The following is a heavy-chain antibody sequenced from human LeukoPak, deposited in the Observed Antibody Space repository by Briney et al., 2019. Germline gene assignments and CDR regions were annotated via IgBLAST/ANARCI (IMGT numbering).Heavy chain of an antibody. CDR3: ARGGIRYFDWLFDY. CDR1: GRSISSYY. D-gene: IGHD3-9*01. CDR2: IYYSGST. Sequence: SETLSLTCTVYGRSISSYYWSSVRQPPGKGLEWIGYIYYSGSTNYNPSLKSRVTISVDTSKNRFSLKLSSVTAADTAVYYCARGGIRYFDWLFDYWGQGTLVTVSS. J-gene: IGHJ4*02. V-gene: IGHV4-59*01.